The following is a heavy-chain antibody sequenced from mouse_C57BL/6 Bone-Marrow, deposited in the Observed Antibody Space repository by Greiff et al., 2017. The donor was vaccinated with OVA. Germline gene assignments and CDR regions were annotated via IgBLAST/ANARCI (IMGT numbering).Heavy chain of an antibody. CDR2: IYPRSGNT. D-gene: IGHD1-1*01. CDR1: GYTFTSYG. CDR3: DRPDYYGSSFDY. J-gene: IGHJ2*01. V-gene: IGHV1-81*01. Sequence: LQESGAELARPGASVKLSCMASGYTFTSYGISWVQQRTGQGLEWVGEIYPRSGNTYYHEKFTGKATLTADKSSSTAYMEIRSLTSENSAVYVGDRPDYYGSSFDYWGQGTTLTLSS.